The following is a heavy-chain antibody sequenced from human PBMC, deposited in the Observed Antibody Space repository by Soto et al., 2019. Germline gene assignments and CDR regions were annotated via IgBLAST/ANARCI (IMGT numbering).Heavy chain of an antibody. Sequence: GSLRLSCAASGXPFHSYSMNWVRQAPGMGLELISYISGGGHTISYADSLKGRFTISIEDAKSSLYLKMNRMRDYDTAIYFCARDPISGSFDYWGQGTLVTVSS. CDR2: ISGGGHTI. D-gene: IGHD6-19*01. CDR1: GXPFHSYS. CDR3: ARDPISGSFDY. V-gene: IGHV3-48*02. J-gene: IGHJ4*02.